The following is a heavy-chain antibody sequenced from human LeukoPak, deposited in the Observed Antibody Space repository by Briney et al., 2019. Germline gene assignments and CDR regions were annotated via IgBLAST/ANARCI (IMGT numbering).Heavy chain of an antibody. V-gene: IGHV4-34*01. J-gene: IGHJ5*02. D-gene: IGHD3-16*01. CDR3: ARNWGSSNDLLDP. CDR2: INHSGST. CDR1: GVSFSGYY. Sequence: SETLSLTCAVYGVSFSGYYWSWIRQPPGKGLEWIGEINHSGSTNYNPSLKSRVTISVDTSKNQFSLKLSSVTAADTAVYYCARNWGSSNDLLDPWGQGTLVTVSS.